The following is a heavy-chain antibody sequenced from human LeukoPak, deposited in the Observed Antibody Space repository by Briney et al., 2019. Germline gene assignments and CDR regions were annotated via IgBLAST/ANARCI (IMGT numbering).Heavy chain of an antibody. Sequence: QPGGSLRLSCAASGFTFSGYEMNWVRQAPGKGLEWVSYISRSGTIISYAGSVRGRLTISRDNAKNSLYLQMNSLRAEDTAVYYCARERDDYSFDYWGQGTLVTVSS. J-gene: IGHJ4*02. V-gene: IGHV3-48*03. CDR2: ISRSGTII. CDR3: ARERDDYSFDY. D-gene: IGHD3-3*01. CDR1: GFTFSGYE.